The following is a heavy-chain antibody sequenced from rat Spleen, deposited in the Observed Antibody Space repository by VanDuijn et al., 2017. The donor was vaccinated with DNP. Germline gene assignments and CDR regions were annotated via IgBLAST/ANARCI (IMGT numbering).Heavy chain of an antibody. V-gene: IGHV3-1*01. CDR3: ARWKIGPHYFDY. Sequence: EVQLQESGPGLVKPSQSLSLTCSVTGYSITNNYWGWVRKLPGNKMEWIGHISYSGRTTYNQSLKSRISITKDTSKNQFFLQLNSVSTEDTATYYCARWKIGPHYFDYGGQGVMVTVSS. J-gene: IGHJ2*01. CDR1: GYSITNNY. D-gene: IGHD1-5*01. CDR2: ISYSGRT.